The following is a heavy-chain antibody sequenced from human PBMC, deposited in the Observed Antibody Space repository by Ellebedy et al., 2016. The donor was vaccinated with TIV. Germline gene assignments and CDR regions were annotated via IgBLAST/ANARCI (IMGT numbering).Heavy chain of an antibody. D-gene: IGHD2-2*01. Sequence: GESLKISXAGSGFTFGGFGIHWVRQAPGKGLEWVSYISSSHSPIYYADSVKGRFTISRDNARNSLYLQMNSLRAEDTAVYYCARGAHCSSTSCYSTQGYYGMDVWGQGTTVTVS. V-gene: IGHV3-48*04. CDR1: GFTFGGFG. J-gene: IGHJ6*02. CDR2: ISSSHSPI. CDR3: ARGAHCSSTSCYSTQGYYGMDV.